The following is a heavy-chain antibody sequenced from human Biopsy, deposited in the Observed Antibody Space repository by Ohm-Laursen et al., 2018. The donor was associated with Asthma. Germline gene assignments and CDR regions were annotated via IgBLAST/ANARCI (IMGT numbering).Heavy chain of an antibody. V-gene: IGHV3-21*01. CDR1: GSAFRDFN. J-gene: IGHJ6*02. CDR3: TKGRYKWNDGYYGLDV. CDR2: INSAGSYI. D-gene: IGHD1-20*01. Sequence: SLRLSCSAPGSAFRDFNINWVRQAPGKGLQWIASINSAGSYIYYADSVKGRFTISRDNSKDTVYLQMNSLRAEDTAVYYCTKGRYKWNDGYYGLDVWGQGTTVTVS.